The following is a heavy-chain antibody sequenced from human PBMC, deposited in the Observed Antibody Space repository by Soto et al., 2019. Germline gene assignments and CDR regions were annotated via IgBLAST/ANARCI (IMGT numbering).Heavy chain of an antibody. CDR2: ISGSGGST. D-gene: IGHD4-4*01. V-gene: IGHV3-23*01. Sequence: PWWSLRLSCASSGFTFSSYAMSWVRQAPGKGLEWVSAISGSGGSTYYADSVKGRFTISRDNSKNTLYLQMNSLRAEDTAVYYCAKGVTDYNYFDYWGQGTLVTVSS. J-gene: IGHJ4*02. CDR1: GFTFSSYA. CDR3: AKGVTDYNYFDY.